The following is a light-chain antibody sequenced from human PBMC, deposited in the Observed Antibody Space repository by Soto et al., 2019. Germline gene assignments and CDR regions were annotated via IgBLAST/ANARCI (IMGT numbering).Light chain of an antibody. V-gene: IGKV3-20*01. CDR2: GAS. CDR1: QSVSSSR. Sequence: EIVLTQSPGTLSLSPGEGATLSCRASQSVSSSRLAWYQQKPGQAPRLLIYGASHRATGIPDRFSGSGSGTDFSLTIIRLEPEDFAVYSCQQYGSSPSTFGQGTKLENK. CDR3: QQYGSSPST. J-gene: IGKJ2*01.